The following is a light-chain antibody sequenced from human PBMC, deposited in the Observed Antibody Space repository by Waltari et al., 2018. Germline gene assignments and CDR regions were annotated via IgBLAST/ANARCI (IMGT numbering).Light chain of an antibody. V-gene: IGKV3-11*01. CDR3: QRSSIWPPLP. CDR2: DAS. J-gene: IGKJ4*01. Sequence: IVLTQSPAPLSLSPGERATLSCRASPSVSRYLAWYQQKPGQAPRLPIYDASNRATGMPSRSSGRGSGTDVTLSISSLETEDSAVYYGQRSSIWPPLPFGGGTKVEIK. CDR1: PSVSRY.